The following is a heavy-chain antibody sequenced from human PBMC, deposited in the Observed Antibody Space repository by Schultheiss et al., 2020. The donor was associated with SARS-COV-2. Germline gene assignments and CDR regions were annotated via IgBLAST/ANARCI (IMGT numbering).Heavy chain of an antibody. CDR2: ISYDGSNK. V-gene: IGHV3-30*04. CDR1: GFTFSSYA. J-gene: IGHJ4*02. Sequence: GGSLRLSCAASGFTFSSYAMHWVRQAPGKGLEWVAVISYDGSNKYYADSVKGRFTISRDNSKNTLYLQMNSLRAEDTAVYYCARVPSDYWGQGTLVTVSS. CDR3: ARVPSDY.